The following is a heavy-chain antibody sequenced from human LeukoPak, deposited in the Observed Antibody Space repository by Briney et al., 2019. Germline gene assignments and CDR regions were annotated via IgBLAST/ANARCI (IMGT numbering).Heavy chain of an antibody. Sequence: GGSLRLSCAASGFTFSSYWMHWVRQAPGKGLVWVSRINSDGSSTSYADSVKGRFTISRDDAKNTLYLQMNSLRAVDTAVYYCARDRHYYGSGSYLDYWGQGTLVTVSS. CDR1: GFTFSSYW. J-gene: IGHJ4*02. CDR2: INSDGSST. V-gene: IGHV3-74*01. D-gene: IGHD3-10*01. CDR3: ARDRHYYGSGSYLDY.